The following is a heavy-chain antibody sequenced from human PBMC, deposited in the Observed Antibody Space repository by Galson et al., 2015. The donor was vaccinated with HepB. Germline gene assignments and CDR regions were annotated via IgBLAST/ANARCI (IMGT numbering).Heavy chain of an antibody. V-gene: IGHV3-30*04. CDR3: ARYCSGGGCQYYYSLGV. J-gene: IGHJ6*02. D-gene: IGHD2-15*01. Sequence: SLRLSCAASGFTFSSYAMHWVRQAPGKGLEWVAVISFDGNYKYYADSVKGRCTISRDNSKNTLYLQMNGMRAEDTAVYYCARYCSGGGCQYYYSLGVWGQGTTVTVSS. CDR2: ISFDGNYK. CDR1: GFTFSSYA.